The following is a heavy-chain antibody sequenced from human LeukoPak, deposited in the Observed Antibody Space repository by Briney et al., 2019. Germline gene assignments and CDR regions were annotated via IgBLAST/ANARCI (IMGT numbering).Heavy chain of an antibody. J-gene: IGHJ4*02. Sequence: GGSLRLSCAASGFTFSSYSMNWVRQAPGKGLEWVSSVSSSSSYIYYADSVKGRFTISRDNAKNSLYLQMNSLRAEDTAVYYCARARGRYCSSTSCYTGPFDYWGQGTLVTVSS. CDR3: ARARGRYCSSTSCYTGPFDY. D-gene: IGHD2-2*02. V-gene: IGHV3-21*01. CDR2: VSSSSSYI. CDR1: GFTFSSYS.